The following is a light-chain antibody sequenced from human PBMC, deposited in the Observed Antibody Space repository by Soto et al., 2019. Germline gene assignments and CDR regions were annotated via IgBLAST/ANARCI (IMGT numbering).Light chain of an antibody. CDR3: QRYGTSPPLT. CDR2: GAS. J-gene: IGKJ4*01. V-gene: IGKV3-20*01. CDR1: QSVSNSF. Sequence: EIVLTQSPGTLSLSPGERATLSCRASQSVSNSFLAWYQQKPGRAPRLLIYGASIRATGIPDRFSASGSATDFTLTISRLEPEDFAVYYCQRYGTSPPLTFGGGTKVEIK.